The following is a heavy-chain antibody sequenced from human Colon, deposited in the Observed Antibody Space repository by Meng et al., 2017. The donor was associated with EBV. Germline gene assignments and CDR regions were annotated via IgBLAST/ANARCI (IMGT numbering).Heavy chain of an antibody. Sequence: HLQESGPGLVNASDNLSLTCTVPCSSVSAYYCCWIRQHPGKGMECVGSLYHSENTKYNPSLEGRFTISLDTSKNQLSLQMTSVTAADTAVYYCARISIYDGSYWFDPWGQGTLVTVSS. J-gene: IGHJ5*02. D-gene: IGHD3-22*01. CDR2: LYHSENT. V-gene: IGHV4-59*02. CDR1: CSSVSAYY. CDR3: ARISIYDGSYWFDP.